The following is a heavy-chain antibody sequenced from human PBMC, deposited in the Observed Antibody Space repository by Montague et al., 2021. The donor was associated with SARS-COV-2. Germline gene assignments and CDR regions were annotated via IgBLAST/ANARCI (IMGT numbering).Heavy chain of an antibody. J-gene: IGHJ6*03. D-gene: IGHD6-19*01. CDR3: ARDRRGMAMAGRAYYYCYIDA. V-gene: IGHV4-61*09. CDR1: GASISSANDY. CDR2: ISTSGSS. Sequence: TLSLTCSVSGASISSANDYWTWIRQPAGKGLEWIGHISTSGSSSYNPSLKSRVTIILDTSKQQFSLELTSVTAADTAVYYCARDRRGMAMAGRAYYYCYIDAWGKGTTVTVSS.